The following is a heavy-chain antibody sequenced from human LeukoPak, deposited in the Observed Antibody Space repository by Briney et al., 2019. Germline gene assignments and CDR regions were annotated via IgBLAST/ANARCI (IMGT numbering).Heavy chain of an antibody. CDR1: GFSFSTYD. J-gene: IGHJ4*02. CDR2: ISSDGSHK. D-gene: IGHD3-9*01. CDR3: AKGSIDWYYFDY. Sequence: GGSLRLSCAASGFSFSTYDMHWVRQAPGKGLEWVAVISSDGSHKYWADSVRGRFTISRDNSKNTVYLQMNSLRAEDTAVYYCAKGSIDWYYFDYWGQGTLVTVSS. V-gene: IGHV3-30*18.